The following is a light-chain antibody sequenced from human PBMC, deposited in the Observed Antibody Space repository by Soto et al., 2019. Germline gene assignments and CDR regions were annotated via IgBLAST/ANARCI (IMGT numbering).Light chain of an antibody. CDR1: SSDVGGYNY. Sequence: QSVLTQPASVSGSPGQSITISCTGTSSDVGGYNYVSWYQQHPGKAPKLMIYEVSHRPSGVSNRFSGSKSGTSASLAISGLRSEDEADYYCASWDDSLSGYVFGTGTKVTVL. CDR2: EVS. CDR3: ASWDDSLSGYV. V-gene: IGLV2-14*01. J-gene: IGLJ1*01.